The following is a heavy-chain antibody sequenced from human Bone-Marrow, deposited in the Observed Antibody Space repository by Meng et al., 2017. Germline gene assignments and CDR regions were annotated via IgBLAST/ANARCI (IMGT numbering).Heavy chain of an antibody. CDR2: IYYSGST. Sequence: GQLQAPGPGLVKPSQPLSLTCTVSGGSISSGNHYWSWIRQHPGKGLEYIGYIYYSGSTYYNPSLKSRVIISVDTSKNQFSLRLNSVTAADTAVYYCASLYGDSSVWYLDLWGRGTLVTVSS. V-gene: IGHV4-31*03. D-gene: IGHD4-17*01. CDR1: GGSISSGNHY. J-gene: IGHJ2*01. CDR3: ASLYGDSSVWYLDL.